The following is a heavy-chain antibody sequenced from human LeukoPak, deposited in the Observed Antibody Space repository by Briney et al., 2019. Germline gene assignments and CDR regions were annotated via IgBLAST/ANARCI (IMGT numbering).Heavy chain of an antibody. J-gene: IGHJ4*02. CDR2: ISYDGSNK. Sequence: GGSLRLSCAASGFTFSSYAMHWVRQAPGKGLEWVAVISYDGSNKYYADSVKGRFTISRDNSKNTLYLQMNSLRAEDTAVYYCARDSRSKGDFDYWGQGTLVTVSS. CDR3: ARDSRSKGDFDY. D-gene: IGHD3-16*01. V-gene: IGHV3-30*04. CDR1: GFTFSSYA.